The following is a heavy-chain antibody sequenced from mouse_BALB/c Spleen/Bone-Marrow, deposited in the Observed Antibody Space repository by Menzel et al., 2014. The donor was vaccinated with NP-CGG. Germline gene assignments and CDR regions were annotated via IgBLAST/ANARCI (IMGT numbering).Heavy chain of an antibody. CDR3: NSGHPLYAMDY. D-gene: IGHD3-1*01. V-gene: IGHV14-3*02. Sequence: VQLQQSGAELVKPGASVNLSCTASGFNIKDTYMHWVKQRPEQGLEWIGWIDPANGNAKYDPNFQDKATITADTSSNTSYLHLSSLTSEDTAVYFRNSGHPLYAMDYWGQGTSVTVSS. CDR1: GFNIKDTY. CDR2: IDPANGNA. J-gene: IGHJ4*01.